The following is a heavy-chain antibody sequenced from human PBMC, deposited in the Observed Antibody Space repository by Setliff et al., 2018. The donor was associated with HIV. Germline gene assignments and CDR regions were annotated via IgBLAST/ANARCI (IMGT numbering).Heavy chain of an antibody. CDR1: GNTFTDEG. J-gene: IGHJ4*02. Sequence: ASVKVSCKASGNTFTDEGINWVRQAPGQGLEWMGWINTDSGNPTYARGFAGRFVFSFDTSVSTAYLQVTSLKAEDTAVYFCARDDYANTDLDYWGPGTLVTVSS. V-gene: IGHV7-4-1*02. CDR3: ARDDYANTDLDY. D-gene: IGHD4-17*01. CDR2: INTDSGNP.